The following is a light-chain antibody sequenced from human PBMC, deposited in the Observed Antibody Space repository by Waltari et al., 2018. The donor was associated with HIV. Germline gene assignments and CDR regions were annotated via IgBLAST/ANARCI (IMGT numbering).Light chain of an antibody. V-gene: IGLV2-11*01. CDR1: SSDVGAYHP. J-gene: IGLJ3*02. CDR2: HVT. Sequence: QSALTQPRSVSGSPGQSVTISCTGTSSDVGAYHPVSWYQQRPDKAPRLIISHVTERPSGVPDRFSGSKSGNTASLTISGLQAEDEADYHCCSYTASDTWVFGGGTQLTVL. CDR3: CSYTASDTWV.